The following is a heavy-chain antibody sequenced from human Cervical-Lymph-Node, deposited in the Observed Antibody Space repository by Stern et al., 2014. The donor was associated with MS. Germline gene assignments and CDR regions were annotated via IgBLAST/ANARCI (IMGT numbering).Heavy chain of an antibody. J-gene: IGHJ4*02. CDR3: ARGSDWYPLDY. CDR2: ISFDGAKT. V-gene: IGHV3-30*03. Sequence: QVQLVQSGGGVVQPGRSLRLSCSPSGFAFSTYGMHWVRQAPGNGLEWVALISFDGAKTYYADSVKCRFTISRDNPKNTLYLQMKSLRGEDTAVYYCARGSDWYPLDYWGQGTLVTVSS. CDR1: GFAFSTYG. D-gene: IGHD6-19*01.